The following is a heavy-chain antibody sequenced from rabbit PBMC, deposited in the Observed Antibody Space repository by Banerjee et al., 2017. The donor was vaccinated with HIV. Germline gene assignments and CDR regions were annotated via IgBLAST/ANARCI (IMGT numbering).Heavy chain of an antibody. Sequence: QQQLVESGGDLVKPEGTLTLTCKASGIDFSSYYYMCWVRQAPGKGLEWIACINTSSGNTVYASWAKGRLTISKTSWTTVTLQMTSLTVADTATYFCAGDPWSGWNLWGPGTLVTVS. CDR1: GIDFSSYYY. CDR3: AGDPWSGWNL. V-gene: IGHV1S45*01. J-gene: IGHJ4*01. D-gene: IGHD4-1*01. CDR2: INTSSGNT.